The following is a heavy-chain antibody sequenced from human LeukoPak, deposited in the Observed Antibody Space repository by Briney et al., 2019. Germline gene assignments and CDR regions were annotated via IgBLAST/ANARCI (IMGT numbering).Heavy chain of an antibody. CDR3: ARDANLYGSGSYSKAFDI. V-gene: IGHV4-39*02. CDR1: GFSISSSTYY. D-gene: IGHD3-10*01. CDR2: IYYNVFT. Sequence: PSETLSLTCSVSGFSISSSTYYWGWMRQPPGKGLEWIGSIYYNVFTYCHPSLESRVTTSIDTSKNEYSLKMSYVSAADTAVYYCARDANLYGSGSYSKAFDIWGQGTMVTVSP. J-gene: IGHJ3*02.